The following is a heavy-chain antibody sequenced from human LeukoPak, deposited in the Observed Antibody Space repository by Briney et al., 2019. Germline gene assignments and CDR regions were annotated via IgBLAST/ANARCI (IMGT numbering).Heavy chain of an antibody. V-gene: IGHV4-4*02. CDR3: ARWRGPYCRGDCENDAFDI. D-gene: IGHD2-21*02. Sequence: SETLSLTCAVYGGSISSSNWWSWVRQPPGKGLEWIGEIYHSGSTNYNPSLKSRVTISVDKSKNQFSLKLSSVTAADTAVYYCARWRGPYCRGDCENDAFDIWGQGTMVTVSS. J-gene: IGHJ3*02. CDR2: IYHSGST. CDR1: GGSISSSNW.